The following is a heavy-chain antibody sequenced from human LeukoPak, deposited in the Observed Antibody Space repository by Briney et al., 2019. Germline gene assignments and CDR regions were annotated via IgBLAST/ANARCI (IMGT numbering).Heavy chain of an antibody. V-gene: IGHV4-59*01. D-gene: IGHD2-2*01. CDR3: ARPYCSSTSCPQETDAFDI. Sequence: SESLTLSCAASGCTFNIYSMTWVRQSPGKGLEWVAYICCGGSTYYNPSVKSRVTISVDTSKNQFSLKLSSVTAADTAVYYCARPYCSSTSCPQETDAFDIWGQGTMVTVSS. J-gene: IGHJ3*02. CDR2: ICCGGST. CDR1: GCTFNIYS.